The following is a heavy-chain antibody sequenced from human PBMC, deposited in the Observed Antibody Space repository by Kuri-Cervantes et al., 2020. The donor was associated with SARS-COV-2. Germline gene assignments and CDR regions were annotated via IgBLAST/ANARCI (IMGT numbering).Heavy chain of an antibody. CDR2: ISRTGGGT. CDR3: AKDRDNTGRPYFFED. Sequence: GGSLRLSCAASGFTFKSYAMNWVRQAPGKGLEWVSGISRTGGGTYYADSVKGRFTISRANSKNMLYLEMKSLRVEDTAVYYCAKDRDNTGRPYFFEDWGQGTLVTVSS. D-gene: IGHD2-21*01. CDR1: GFTFKSYA. V-gene: IGHV3-23*01. J-gene: IGHJ4*02.